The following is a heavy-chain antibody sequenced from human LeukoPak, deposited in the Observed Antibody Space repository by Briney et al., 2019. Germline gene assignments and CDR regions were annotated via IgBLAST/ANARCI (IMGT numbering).Heavy chain of an antibody. Sequence: PGGSLRLSCAASGFTFSSYGMSWVRQAPGKGLEWVSAISGSGGSTYYADSVKGRFTISRDNSKNTLYLQMNSLRADDTAVYYCARDEATTVRGHDYWGQGTLVTVAS. CDR3: ARDEATTVRGHDY. J-gene: IGHJ4*02. V-gene: IGHV3-23*01. CDR1: GFTFSSYG. CDR2: ISGSGGST. D-gene: IGHD3-10*01.